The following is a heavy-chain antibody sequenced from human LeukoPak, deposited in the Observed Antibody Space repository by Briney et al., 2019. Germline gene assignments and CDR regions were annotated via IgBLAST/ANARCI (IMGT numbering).Heavy chain of an antibody. CDR2: IFHSGSI. J-gene: IGHJ3*01. V-gene: IGHV4-38-2*02. D-gene: IGHD3-22*01. CDR3: ARMAVSYYYDSSTYSPVAFDV. CDR1: GYSISSGFC. Sequence: SETLSLTCNVSGYSISSGFCWGWIRQSPGEGLEWIATIFHSGSIFYNPSLKGRVSLSVDTSQNQFSLELNSVTAADTAVYYCARMAVSYYYDSSTYSPVAFDVWGQGTMVTVSS.